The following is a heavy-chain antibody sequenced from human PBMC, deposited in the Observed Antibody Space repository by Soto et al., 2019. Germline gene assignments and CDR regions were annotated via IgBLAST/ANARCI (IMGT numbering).Heavy chain of an antibody. J-gene: IGHJ1*01. V-gene: IGHV1-69*04. D-gene: IGHD2-15*01. CDR3: ARDQEKYCSGGSCYSVPEYFQH. CDR2: IIPILGIA. Sequence: SVKVSCKASGGTFSSYTISWVRQAPGQGLEWMGRIIPILGIANYAQKFQGRVTITADKSTSTAYMELSSLRSEDTAVYYCARDQEKYCSGGSCYSVPEYFQHWGQGTLVTVSS. CDR1: GGTFSSYT.